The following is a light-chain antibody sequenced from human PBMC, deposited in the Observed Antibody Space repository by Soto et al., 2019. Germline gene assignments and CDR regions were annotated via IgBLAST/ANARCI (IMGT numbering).Light chain of an antibody. V-gene: IGLV2-23*01. Sequence: QSALTQPASVSGSPGQWITISCTGTSSDVGSYNLVSWYQQHPGKAPKLMIYEGSKRPSGVSNRFSGSKSGNTASLTISGLQAEDEADYYCCSYAGSSTHAVFGGGTQLTVL. CDR3: CSYAGSSTHAV. J-gene: IGLJ7*01. CDR1: SSDVGSYNL. CDR2: EGS.